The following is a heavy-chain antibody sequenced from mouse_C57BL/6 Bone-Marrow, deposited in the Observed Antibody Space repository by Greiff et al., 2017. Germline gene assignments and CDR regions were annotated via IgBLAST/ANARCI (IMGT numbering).Heavy chain of an antibody. CDR3: ASVYGSPAWFAY. Sequence: EVQLVESGGGLVKPGGSLKLSCAASGFTFSDYGMHWVRQAPEKGLEWVAYISSGSSTIYYADTGKGRLTISRENAKNTLFLQMTSLRSEDTAMYYCASVYGSPAWFAYWGQGTLVTVSA. V-gene: IGHV5-17*01. D-gene: IGHD1-1*01. J-gene: IGHJ3*01. CDR2: ISSGSSTI. CDR1: GFTFSDYG.